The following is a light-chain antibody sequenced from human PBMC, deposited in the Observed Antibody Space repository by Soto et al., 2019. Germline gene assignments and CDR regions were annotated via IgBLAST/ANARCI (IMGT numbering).Light chain of an antibody. CDR1: QSVSSRL. CDR2: GAS. Sequence: EIVLTQSPGTLSLSPGERATLSCRASQSVSSRLLAWYQQKPGQAPRLLIYGASSRATVIPDRFSGSGSGTDFTLTISRLEPEDFAVYYCQQYGGSPWTFGQGTKVEIK. V-gene: IGKV3-20*01. J-gene: IGKJ1*01. CDR3: QQYGGSPWT.